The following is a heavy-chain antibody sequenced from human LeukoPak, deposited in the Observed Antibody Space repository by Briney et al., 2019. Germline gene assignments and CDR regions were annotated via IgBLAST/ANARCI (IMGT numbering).Heavy chain of an antibody. J-gene: IGHJ4*02. V-gene: IGHV3-74*01. CDR1: GFTFSSYW. Sequence: GGSLRLSCAASGFTFSSYWMHWVRQAPGKGLVWVSRINSDGSSPSYADSVKGRFTISRDNAKNTLYLQMNSLRAEDTAVYYCAREVRFLEWLSSPVDYWGQGTLVTVSS. CDR3: AREVRFLEWLSSPVDY. CDR2: INSDGSSP. D-gene: IGHD3-3*01.